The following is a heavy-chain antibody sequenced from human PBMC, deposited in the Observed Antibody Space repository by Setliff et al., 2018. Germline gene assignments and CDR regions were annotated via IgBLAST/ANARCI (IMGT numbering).Heavy chain of an antibody. CDR3: ARARPATIAGVVPGVADFGIDV. Sequence: NPSETLSLTCSVSSGSMRNYYWIWIRQPAGEGLEWIGRIYTSGSTNYNPSLKRRVTISLEMSKNQLSLTLSSVTAADTAVYYCARARPATIAGVVPGVADFGIDVWGQGTTVTV. CDR2: IYTSGST. J-gene: IGHJ6*02. CDR1: SGSMRNYY. D-gene: IGHD2-2*01. V-gene: IGHV4-4*07.